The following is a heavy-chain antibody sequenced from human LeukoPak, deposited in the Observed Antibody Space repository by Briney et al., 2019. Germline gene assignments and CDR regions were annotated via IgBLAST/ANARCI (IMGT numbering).Heavy chain of an antibody. D-gene: IGHD2-15*01. CDR3: ARAGRYCSGGSCYAYYYYYMDV. J-gene: IGHJ6*03. CDR1: GYTFTNYG. CDR2: ISGYNGYT. Sequence: ASVKVSCKASGYTFTNYGISWVRQAPGQGLEWMGWISGYNGYTYYAQKLQGRVTMTTDTSTNTAYMDLRSLRSDDTAVYYCARAGRYCSGGSCYAYYYYYMDVWGKGTTVTVSS. V-gene: IGHV1-18*01.